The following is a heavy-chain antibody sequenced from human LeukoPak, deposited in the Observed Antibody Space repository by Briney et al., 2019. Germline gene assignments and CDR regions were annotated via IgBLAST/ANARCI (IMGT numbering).Heavy chain of an antibody. CDR3: AKDHGVFESY. Sequence: PGGSLRLSCAASGFTFSTYSMNWVRQAPGKGLEWVSSISSSGDYLYYADSVKGRITISRDNSKNTLYLQMNSLRAEDTAVYYCAKDHGVFESYWGQGTLVTVSS. J-gene: IGHJ4*02. D-gene: IGHD3-10*01. CDR1: GFTFSTYS. V-gene: IGHV3-21*01. CDR2: ISSSGDYL.